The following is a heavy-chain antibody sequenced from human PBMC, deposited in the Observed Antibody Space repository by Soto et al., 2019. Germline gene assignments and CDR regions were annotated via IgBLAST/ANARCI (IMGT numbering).Heavy chain of an antibody. Sequence: EVQLVESGGGLVQPGGSLRLSCAASGFTFSSYWMHWVRQAPGKGLVWVSRIKSDGSDTSYADSVKGRFTISRDIAKNTLYLQMSSLRAEDTAVYYCVRVAYGDLGGWGQGTLVTVSS. V-gene: IGHV3-74*01. D-gene: IGHD4-17*01. CDR3: VRVAYGDLGG. CDR1: GFTFSSYW. J-gene: IGHJ4*02. CDR2: IKSDGSDT.